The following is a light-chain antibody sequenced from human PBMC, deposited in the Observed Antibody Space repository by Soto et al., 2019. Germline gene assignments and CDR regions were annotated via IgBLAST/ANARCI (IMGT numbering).Light chain of an antibody. V-gene: IGLV1-40*01. Sequence: QSALTQPPSVSGAPGQRVTISCTGSSSNIGAGYDVHWYQQRPGTAPKLLIFGNTNRPSGVPDRFSGSKSGTSASLAITGLQAEDEAHYYCQSYDNSLSGSWVFGGGTKVTVL. CDR2: GNT. J-gene: IGLJ3*02. CDR3: QSYDNSLSGSWV. CDR1: SSNIGAGYD.